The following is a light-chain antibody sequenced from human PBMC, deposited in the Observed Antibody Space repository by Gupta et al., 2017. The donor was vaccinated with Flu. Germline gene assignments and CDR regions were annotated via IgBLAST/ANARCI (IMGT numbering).Light chain of an antibody. V-gene: IGLV2-14*01. Sequence: GSPGQSITVSCTGTSTDVGGTNYVSWYQHHTGKAPKLMIYDATNRPSGVSHRFSGSKSGNTASLTISGLQAEDEADYYCSSLTYSRTRVFGTGTKVIVL. CDR1: STDVGGTNY. J-gene: IGLJ1*01. CDR2: DAT. CDR3: SSLTYSRTRV.